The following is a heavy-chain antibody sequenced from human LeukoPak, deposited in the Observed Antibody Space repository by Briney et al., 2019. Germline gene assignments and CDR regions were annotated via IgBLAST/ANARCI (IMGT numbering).Heavy chain of an antibody. D-gene: IGHD1-26*01. CDR1: GFTFSSYS. CDR2: ISSSSSYI. CDR3: ARDVRWELLTGRYFDL. Sequence: GGSLRLSCATSGFTFSSYSMNWVRQAPGKGLEWVSSISSSSSYIYSADSVKGRFTISRDNAKNSLYLQMNSLRAEDTALYHCARDVRWELLTGRYFDLWGRGTLVTVSS. V-gene: IGHV3-21*04. J-gene: IGHJ2*01.